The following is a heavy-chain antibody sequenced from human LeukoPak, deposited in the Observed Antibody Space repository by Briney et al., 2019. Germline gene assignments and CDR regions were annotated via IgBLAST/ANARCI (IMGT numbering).Heavy chain of an antibody. CDR2: IIPIFGTA. V-gene: IGHV1-69*06. D-gene: IGHD3-10*01. J-gene: IGHJ4*02. CDR3: ARVRTTLYYYGSGSYSYYFDY. Sequence: ASVKVSCKASGYTFTSYAMNWVRQAPGQGLEWMGGIIPIFGTANYAQKFQGRVTITADKSTSTAYMELSSLRSEDTAVYYCARVRTTLYYYGSGSYSYYFDYWGQGTLVTVSS. CDR1: GYTFTSYA.